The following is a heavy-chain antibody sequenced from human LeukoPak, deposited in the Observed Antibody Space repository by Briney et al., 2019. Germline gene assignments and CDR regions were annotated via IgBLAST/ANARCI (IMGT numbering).Heavy chain of an antibody. J-gene: IGHJ4*02. CDR3: AKDIGGHYYFDY. Sequence: PGRSLRLSCAASGFTFDDYAMHWVRQAPGKGLEWVSGISWNSGSIGYADSVKGRFTISRDNAKNSLYLQMNSLRAEDTALYYCAKDIGGHYYFDYWGQGTLVTVSS. CDR1: GFTFDDYA. CDR2: ISWNSGSI. D-gene: IGHD4-23*01. V-gene: IGHV3-9*01.